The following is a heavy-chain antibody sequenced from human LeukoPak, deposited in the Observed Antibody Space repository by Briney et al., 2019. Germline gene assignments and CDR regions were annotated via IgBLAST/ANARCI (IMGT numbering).Heavy chain of an antibody. CDR2: ISGSGGST. D-gene: IGHD2-2*01. J-gene: IGHJ4*02. Sequence: QSGGSLRLSCAASGFTFSSYAMSCVRQAPGKGLEWVSAISGSGGSTYYADSVKGRFTISRDNSKNTLYLQMNSLRAEDTAVYYCAKDFTLTADIVVVPAAVDYWGQGTLVTVSS. V-gene: IGHV3-23*01. CDR1: GFTFSSYA. CDR3: AKDFTLTADIVVVPAAVDY.